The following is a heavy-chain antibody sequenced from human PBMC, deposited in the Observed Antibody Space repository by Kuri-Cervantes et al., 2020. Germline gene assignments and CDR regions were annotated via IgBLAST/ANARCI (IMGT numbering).Heavy chain of an antibody. J-gene: IGHJ5*02. CDR1: GFTFSSYA. Sequence: GESLKISCAASGFTFSSYAMSWVRQAPGKGLEWVSAISGSGGSTYYADSVKGRFTISRDNSKNTLYLQMNSLRAEDTAVYYCAKDLHYDFWSGYPNWFDPWVQGTLVTVSS. V-gene: IGHV3-23*01. CDR3: AKDLHYDFWSGYPNWFDP. CDR2: ISGSGGST. D-gene: IGHD3-3*01.